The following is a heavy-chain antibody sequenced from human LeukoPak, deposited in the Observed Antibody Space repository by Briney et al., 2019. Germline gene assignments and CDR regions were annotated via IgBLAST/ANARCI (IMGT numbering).Heavy chain of an antibody. V-gene: IGHV4-59*12. CDR2: IYSSGST. CDR3: ARAGPRLRFLEWLFDQRHFDY. CDR1: GDSIRNYY. J-gene: IGHJ4*02. Sequence: SETLSLTCTVSGDSIRNYYWSWIRQPPGKGLEWIGYIYSSGSTNYNPSLKSRVTISVDTSKSQFSLKLSSVTAADTAVYYCARAGPRLRFLEWLFDQRHFDYWGQGTLVTVSS. D-gene: IGHD3-3*01.